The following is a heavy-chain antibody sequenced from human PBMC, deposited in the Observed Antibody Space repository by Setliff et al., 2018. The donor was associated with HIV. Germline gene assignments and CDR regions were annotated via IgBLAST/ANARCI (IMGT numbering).Heavy chain of an antibody. CDR1: GDSIKSHH. CDR2: TDASGDT. CDR3: ARPLEYTNGRYFDY. D-gene: IGHD2-8*01. J-gene: IGHJ4*02. V-gene: IGHV4-4*09. Sequence: SETLSLTCTVSGDSIKSHHWSWIRQPEGKGLEWLAYTDASGDTNSNPSLRGRVIISLDTSTNQFSLNLNSVTAADTAVYYCARPLEYTNGRYFDYWGPGTLVTVSS.